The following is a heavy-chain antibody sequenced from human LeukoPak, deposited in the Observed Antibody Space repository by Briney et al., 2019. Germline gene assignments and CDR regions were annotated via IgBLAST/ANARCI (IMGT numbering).Heavy chain of an antibody. Sequence: ASVKVSCKASGYTFTSYYMHWVRQAPGQGLEWMGIINPSGGSKSYAQKFKGRVTMTRDMSTSTVYMELSSLRSEDTAVYYCARGGEAHWFDPWGQGTLVTVSS. J-gene: IGHJ5*02. V-gene: IGHV1-46*01. CDR2: INPSGGSK. CDR3: ARGGEAHWFDP. CDR1: GYTFTSYY.